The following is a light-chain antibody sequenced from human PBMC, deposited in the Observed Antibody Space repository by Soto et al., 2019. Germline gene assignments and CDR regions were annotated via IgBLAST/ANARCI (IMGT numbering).Light chain of an antibody. Sequence: QPVLTQSPSASASLGASVKLTCTLSSGHSSYAIAWHQQQPEKGPRYLMKLNSDGSHSTGDGIPDRFSGSSSGAERSLTISSLQYEDESDYSCQTWGTGLHVFGGGTKLTVL. CDR1: SGHSSYA. J-gene: IGLJ2*01. V-gene: IGLV4-69*01. CDR3: QTWGTGLHV. CDR2: LNSDGSH.